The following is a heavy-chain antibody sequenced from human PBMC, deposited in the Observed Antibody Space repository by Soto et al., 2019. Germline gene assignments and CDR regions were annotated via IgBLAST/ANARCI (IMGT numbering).Heavy chain of an antibody. J-gene: IGHJ6*02. CDR1: GFTFSSYA. CDR2: ISYDGSNK. Sequence: HPGGSLRLSCAASGFTFSSYAMHWGRQAPGKGLEWVAVISYDGSNKYYADSVKGRFTISRDNSKNTLYLQMNSLRAEDTAVYYCAKDPEGYSNIDYYYYGMDVWGQGTTVTVSS. D-gene: IGHD4-4*01. V-gene: IGHV3-30-3*01. CDR3: AKDPEGYSNIDYYYYGMDV.